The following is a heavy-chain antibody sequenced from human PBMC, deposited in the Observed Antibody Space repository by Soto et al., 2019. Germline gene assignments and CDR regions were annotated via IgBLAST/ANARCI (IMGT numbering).Heavy chain of an antibody. CDR1: GGTFSSYA. V-gene: IGHV1-69*06. CDR2: TIPIFGTA. D-gene: IGHD3-22*01. J-gene: IGHJ4*02. Sequence: GASVKVSCKASGGTFSSYAISWVRQAPGQGLEWMGGTIPIFGTANYAQKFQGRVTITADKSTSTAYMELSSLRSEDTAVYCCASLAYYYDSSGYYFDYWGQGTLVTVSS. CDR3: ASLAYYYDSSGYYFDY.